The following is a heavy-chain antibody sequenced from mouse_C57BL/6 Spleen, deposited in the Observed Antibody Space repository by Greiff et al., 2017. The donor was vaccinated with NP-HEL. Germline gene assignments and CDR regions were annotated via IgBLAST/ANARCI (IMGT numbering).Heavy chain of an antibody. J-gene: IGHJ4*01. D-gene: IGHD4-1*01. CDR1: GFTFSSYA. CDR2: ISDGGSYT. CDR3: ARDRELGRRGYYAMDD. V-gene: IGHV5-4*01. Sequence: EVQLVESGGGLVKPGGSLKLSCAASGFTFSSYAMSWVRQTPEKRLEWVATISDGGSYTYYPDNVKGRFTISRDNAKNNLYLQMSHLKSEDTAMYYCARDRELGRRGYYAMDDWGQGTSVTVSS.